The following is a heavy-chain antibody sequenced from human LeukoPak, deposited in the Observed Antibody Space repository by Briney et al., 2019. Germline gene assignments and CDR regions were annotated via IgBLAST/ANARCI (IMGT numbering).Heavy chain of an antibody. D-gene: IGHD3-22*01. V-gene: IGHV3-7*01. Sequence: PGGSLRLSWAASGFTFSSHWMSWVRQAPGKGRQWVANIKQDGSDKYYVESVKGRFTISRANAKNSLYLKMNSLRAEDTAVYYCARDGDTSGYSDWGQGTLVTVSS. CDR3: ARDGDTSGYSD. J-gene: IGHJ4*02. CDR2: IKQDGSDK. CDR1: GFTFSSHW.